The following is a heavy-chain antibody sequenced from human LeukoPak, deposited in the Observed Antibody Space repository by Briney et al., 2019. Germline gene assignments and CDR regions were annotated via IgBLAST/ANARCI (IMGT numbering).Heavy chain of an antibody. CDR3: ARVSWFPGTSYYFMDV. J-gene: IGHJ6*03. Sequence: SETLSLTCTVSGGSISNYYWSWIRQPPGKGLEWIGYMHYSGSTNYNPSLKSRVTISVDTSKNQFSLKLNSVTAADTAVYYCARVSWFPGTSYYFMDVWGKGTTVTVSS. V-gene: IGHV4-59*01. CDR2: MHYSGST. D-gene: IGHD1-1*01. CDR1: GGSISNYY.